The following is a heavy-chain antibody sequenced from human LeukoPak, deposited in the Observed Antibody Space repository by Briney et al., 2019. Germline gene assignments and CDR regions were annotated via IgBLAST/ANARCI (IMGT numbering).Heavy chain of an antibody. D-gene: IGHD6-13*01. CDR1: GGSFSGYY. CDR2: INHSGST. Sequence: SETLSLTCAVYGGSFSGYYWSWIRQPPGKGLEWIGEINHSGSTNYNPSLKSRVTISVDTSKNQFSLKLSSVTAADTAVYYCAGGAIAAAGDDYWGQGTLVTVSS. V-gene: IGHV4-34*01. J-gene: IGHJ4*02. CDR3: AGGAIAAAGDDY.